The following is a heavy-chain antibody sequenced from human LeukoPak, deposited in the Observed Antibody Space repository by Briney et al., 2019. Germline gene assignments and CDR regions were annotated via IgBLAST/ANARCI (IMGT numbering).Heavy chain of an antibody. CDR1: GGSISSNNYY. CDR3: ATWRTAKTGFDY. CDR2: IYYSGSP. D-gene: IGHD1-1*01. J-gene: IGHJ4*02. V-gene: IGHV4-39*01. Sequence: SETLSLTCTVSGGSISSNNYYWGWIRPPPGKGLEWIGSIYYSGSPYYNPSLKSRVTISVDTSKNQFSLRLRSVTAADTAVYYCATWRTAKTGFDYWGQGTPVTASS.